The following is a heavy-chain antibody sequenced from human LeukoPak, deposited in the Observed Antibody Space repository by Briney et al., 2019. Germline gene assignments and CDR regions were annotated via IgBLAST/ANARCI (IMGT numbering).Heavy chain of an antibody. J-gene: IGHJ4*02. CDR1: GGTFSSYA. CDR2: IIPILGIA. CDR3: ARASGGFDY. Sequence: ASVTVSCKASGGTFSSYAISWVRQAPGQGLEWMGRIIPILGIANYAQKFQGRVTITADKSTSTAYMELSSLRSEDTAVYYCARASGGFDYWGQGTLVTVSS. V-gene: IGHV1-69*04.